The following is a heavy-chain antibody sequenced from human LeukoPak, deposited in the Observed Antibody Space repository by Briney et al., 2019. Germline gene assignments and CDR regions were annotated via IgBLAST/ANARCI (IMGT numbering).Heavy chain of an antibody. J-gene: IGHJ3*02. CDR1: GGSISSYY. CDR2: IYTSGST. D-gene: IGHD5-18*01. CDR3: ARDRPFGSGDWIQLWIDAFDI. V-gene: IGHV4-4*07. Sequence: SETLSLTCTVSGGSISSYYWSWIRQPAGKGLEWIGRIYTSGSTNYNPSLKGRVTMSVDTSKNQFSLKLSSVTAADTAVYYCARDRPFGSGDWIQLWIDAFDIWGQGTMVTVSS.